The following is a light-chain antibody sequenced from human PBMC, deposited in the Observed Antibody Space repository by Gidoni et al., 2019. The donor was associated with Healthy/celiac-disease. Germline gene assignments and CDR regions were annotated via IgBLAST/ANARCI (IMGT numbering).Light chain of an antibody. CDR1: KLGDKY. J-gene: IGLJ2*01. Sequence: SYELTQPPSVSVSPGQTASITCSGDKLGDKYACWYQQKPGQSPVLVIYQYSKRPSGIPERFSGSNSGNTATLTISGTQAMDEADYYCQAWDSSTGGVFGGGTKLTVL. V-gene: IGLV3-1*01. CDR2: QYS. CDR3: QAWDSSTGGV.